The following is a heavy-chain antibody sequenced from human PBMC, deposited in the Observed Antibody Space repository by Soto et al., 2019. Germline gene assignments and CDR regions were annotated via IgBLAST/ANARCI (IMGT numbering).Heavy chain of an antibody. CDR2: IWYDGSNK. V-gene: IGHV3-33*01. D-gene: IGHD2-2*01. CDR1: GFTFSSYG. J-gene: IGHJ4*02. Sequence: GGSLRLSCAASGFTFSSYGMHWVRQAPGKGLEWVAVIWYDGSNKYYADSVKGRFTISRDNSKNTLYLQMNSLRAEDTAVYYCARGKVVPAAGIDYWGQGTLVTVSS. CDR3: ARGKVVPAAGIDY.